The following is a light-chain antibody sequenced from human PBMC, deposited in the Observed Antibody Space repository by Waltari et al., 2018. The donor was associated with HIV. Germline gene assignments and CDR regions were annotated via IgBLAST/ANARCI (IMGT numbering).Light chain of an antibody. CDR3: QQSYSNPRT. CDR2: VAS. Sequence: IQMTQSPSSLSASVGDRVTITCRASQTISNYLNWYQQKPGKAPKVLIYVASSLQSGVPSRFSGSGSGTDFTLTISSLQPEDFATYYCQQSYSNPRTFGQGTRVEIK. J-gene: IGKJ1*01. CDR1: QTISNY. V-gene: IGKV1-39*01.